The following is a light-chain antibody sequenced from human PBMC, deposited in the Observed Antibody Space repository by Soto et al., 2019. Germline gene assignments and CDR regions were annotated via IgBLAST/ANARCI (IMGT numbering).Light chain of an antibody. CDR3: QQFNSYPIT. J-gene: IGKJ5*01. CDR1: HDIRGA. Sequence: AIQVTQSPSSLSASVGDRVTITCRASHDIRGALAWYQQKPGKAPKLLIYDVSTFESGVPSRFSGSGSGTEFTLTISSLQPEDFGTYYCQQFNSYPITFGHGTRQEIK. CDR2: DVS. V-gene: IGKV1-13*02.